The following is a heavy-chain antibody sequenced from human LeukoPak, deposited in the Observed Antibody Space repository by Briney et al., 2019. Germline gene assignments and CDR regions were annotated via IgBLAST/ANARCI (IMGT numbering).Heavy chain of an antibody. V-gene: IGHV4-34*01. Sequence: PSETLSLTCAVYGGSFSGYYWSWIRQPPGKGLEWIGEINHSGSTNYNPSLKSRVTISVDTSKNQFSLKLSSVTAADTAVYYCAGAMQQLGQPHDAFDIWGQGTMVTVSS. D-gene: IGHD6-13*01. CDR2: INHSGST. CDR1: GGSFSGYY. CDR3: AGAMQQLGQPHDAFDI. J-gene: IGHJ3*02.